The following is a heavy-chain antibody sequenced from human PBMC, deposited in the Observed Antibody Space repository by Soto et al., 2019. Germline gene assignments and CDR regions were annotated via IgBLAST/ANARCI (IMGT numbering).Heavy chain of an antibody. CDR1: GGTISSGDYY. CDR2: IYYSGST. J-gene: IGHJ4*02. V-gene: IGHV4-30-4*01. CDR3: ARHALYYDSSGYPTFDY. D-gene: IGHD3-22*01. Sequence: SLTMPLPSTVSGGTISSGDYYWTLKKKPPGKGLEYIGYIYYSGSTYYNPSLKSRVTISVDTSKNQFSLKLSSVTAADTAVYYCARHALYYDSSGYPTFDYWGQGTLVTVSS.